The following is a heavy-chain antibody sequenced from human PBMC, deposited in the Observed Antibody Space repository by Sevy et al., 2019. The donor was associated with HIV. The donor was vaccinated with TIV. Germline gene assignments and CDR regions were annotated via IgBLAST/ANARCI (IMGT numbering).Heavy chain of an antibody. Sequence: ASVKVSCKASGGTFSSYAISWVRQAPGQGLEWMGGIIRIFGTANYAQKFQGRVTITADESTSTAYMELSSLRSEYTVVYYCAISMVPAAIPYYYYGMDVWGQGTTVTVSS. CDR3: AISMVPAAIPYYYYGMDV. CDR2: IIRIFGTA. CDR1: GGTFSSYA. J-gene: IGHJ6*02. D-gene: IGHD2-2*01. V-gene: IGHV1-69*13.